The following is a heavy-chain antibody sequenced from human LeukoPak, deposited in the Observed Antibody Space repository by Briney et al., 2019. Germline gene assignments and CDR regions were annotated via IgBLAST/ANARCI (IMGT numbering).Heavy chain of an antibody. J-gene: IGHJ4*02. D-gene: IGHD2-21*02. V-gene: IGHV3-23*01. Sequence: GGTLRLSCAASGFTFSNYGISWVRQAPGKGLEWVSAISASGGTTYYADSVKGRFTISRDNSKNTLYLQMNTLRAEDTAVYYCAKGVVVVTAMNYFDYWGQGTLVTVSS. CDR1: GFTFSNYG. CDR3: AKGVVVVTAMNYFDY. CDR2: ISASGGTT.